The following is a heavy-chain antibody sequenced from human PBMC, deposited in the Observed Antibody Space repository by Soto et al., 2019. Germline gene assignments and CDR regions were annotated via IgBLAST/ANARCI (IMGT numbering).Heavy chain of an antibody. J-gene: IGHJ4*02. Sequence: PGGSLKISCKGPGYSFTCYWIGWVRQMPEKGLERMGRNVPSDSYANDSPCFKGYVTISADKSISPAYLQWSSLKALDTGMNYCARKSDSSSSPGVDYWGQGTLVTVSS. CDR2: NVPSDSYA. D-gene: IGHD6-6*01. CDR3: ARKSDSSSSPGVDY. V-gene: IGHV5-10-1*01. CDR1: GYSFTCYW.